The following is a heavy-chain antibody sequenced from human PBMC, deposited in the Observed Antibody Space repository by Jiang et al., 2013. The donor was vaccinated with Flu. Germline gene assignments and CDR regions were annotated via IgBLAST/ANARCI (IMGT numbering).Heavy chain of an antibody. V-gene: IGHV4-38-2*02. Sequence: GSGLVKPSETLSLTCTVSGYSIRSGFFWGWIRQPPGKGLEWIGSIFHSGSTYYNPSLKSRVTISVDTSKNQFSLKLSSVTAADTAVYYCARADYYDRSGWFDPVGPGNPGHRLL. CDR3: ARADYYDRSGWFDP. J-gene: IGHJ5*02. CDR1: GYSIRSGFF. CDR2: IFHSGST. D-gene: IGHD3-22*01.